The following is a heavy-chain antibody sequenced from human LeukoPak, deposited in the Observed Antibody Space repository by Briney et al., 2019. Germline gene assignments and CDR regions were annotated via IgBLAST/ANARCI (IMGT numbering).Heavy chain of an antibody. CDR1: GFTSSSYA. CDR2: ISGSGGST. V-gene: IGHV3-23*01. D-gene: IGHD3-3*01. Sequence: GSLRLSCAASGFTSSSYAMSWVRQTPGKGLEWVSAISGSGGSTYYADSVKGRFTISRDNSKNMLFLQMNSLRVEDTAPYYCTKSVAIYFYYGLDVWGQGTTVTVSS. J-gene: IGHJ6*02. CDR3: TKSVAIYFYYGLDV.